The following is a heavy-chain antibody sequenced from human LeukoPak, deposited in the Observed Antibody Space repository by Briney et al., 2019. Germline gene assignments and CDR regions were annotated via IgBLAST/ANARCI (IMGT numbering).Heavy chain of an antibody. V-gene: IGHV1-2*02. Sequence: ASVKVSCKASGYTFTGYYMHWVRQAPGQGLEWMGWINPNSGGTNYAQKFQGRVTMTRDTSISTAYMELSRLRSDDTAVYYCARGFGYCYDSSAPDAFDIWGQGTMVTVSS. J-gene: IGHJ3*02. CDR3: ARGFGYCYDSSAPDAFDI. D-gene: IGHD3-22*01. CDR2: INPNSGGT. CDR1: GYTFTGYY.